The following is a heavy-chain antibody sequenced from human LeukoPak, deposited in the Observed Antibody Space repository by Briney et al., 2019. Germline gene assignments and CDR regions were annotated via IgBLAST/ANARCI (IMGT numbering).Heavy chain of an antibody. CDR1: GFTFSSYA. Sequence: GGSLRLSCAASGFTFSSYAMSWVRQAPGKGLEWVSAISGSGGSTYYADSVKGRFTISRDNSKNTLYLQMNSLRAEDTAVYYCARGDSLLGYFQHWGQGTLVTVSS. D-gene: IGHD2-21*01. V-gene: IGHV3-23*01. CDR2: ISGSGGST. CDR3: ARGDSLLGYFQH. J-gene: IGHJ1*01.